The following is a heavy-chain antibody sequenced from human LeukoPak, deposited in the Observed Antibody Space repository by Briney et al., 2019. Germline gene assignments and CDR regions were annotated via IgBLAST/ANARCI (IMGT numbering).Heavy chain of an antibody. CDR3: ARVTVYYDSSGYFDY. V-gene: IGHV3-20*04. D-gene: IGHD3-22*01. CDR2: INWNGAGT. Sequence: GGSLRLSCAASGFIFDNYGMSWARQAPGKGLEWVSGINWNGAGTGYADSVKGRFTISRDKAKNSLYLQMNSLRAEDTALYYCARVTVYYDSSGYFDYWGQGTLVTVSS. J-gene: IGHJ4*02. CDR1: GFIFDNYG.